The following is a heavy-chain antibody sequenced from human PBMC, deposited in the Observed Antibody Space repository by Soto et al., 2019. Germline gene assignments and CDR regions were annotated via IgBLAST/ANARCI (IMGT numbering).Heavy chain of an antibody. D-gene: IGHD3-16*01. CDR3: ARDLHDYVSFRFDP. V-gene: IGHV3-21*01. CDR1: GFTFSSYS. CDR2: ISTSSSYI. J-gene: IGHJ5*02. Sequence: GGSLRLSCAASGFTFSSYSMNWARQAPGKGLEWVSSISTSSSYIYYADSMKGRFTISRDNAKNSLYLQMNSLRAEDTAVYYCARDLHDYVSFRFDPWGQGTLVTVSS.